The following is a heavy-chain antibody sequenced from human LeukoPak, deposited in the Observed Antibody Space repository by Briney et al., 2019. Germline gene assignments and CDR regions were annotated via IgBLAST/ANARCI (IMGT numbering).Heavy chain of an antibody. CDR3: ARSVGYSYGLRHFDY. CDR2: ISYDGSNK. J-gene: IGHJ4*02. Sequence: PGGSLRLSCAASGFTFSSYGMHWVRQAPGKGLEWVAVISYDGSNKYYADSVKGRFTISRDNSKNTLYLQMNSLRAEDTAVYYCARSVGYSYGLRHFDYWGQGTLVTVSS. CDR1: GFTFSSYG. V-gene: IGHV3-30*03. D-gene: IGHD5-18*01.